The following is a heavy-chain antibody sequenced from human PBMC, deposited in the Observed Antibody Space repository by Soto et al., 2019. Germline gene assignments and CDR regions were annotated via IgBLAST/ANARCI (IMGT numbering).Heavy chain of an antibody. CDR3: ARDFGSDLSAPGAVFDY. CDR1: GYFFTTYG. CDR2: ISPYNGNT. D-gene: IGHD3-3*01. J-gene: IGHJ4*02. Sequence: ASVKVSCKASGYFFTTYGISWVRQAPGQGLEWMGWISPYNGNTKYAQSFQGRVTMTTDTSTYTAYMELRSLRSDNPAVYYCARDFGSDLSAPGAVFDYWGQGTVVTGLL. V-gene: IGHV1-18*04.